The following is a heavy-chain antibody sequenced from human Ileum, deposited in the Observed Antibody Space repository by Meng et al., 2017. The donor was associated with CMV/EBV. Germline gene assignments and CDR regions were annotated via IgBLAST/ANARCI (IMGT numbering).Heavy chain of an antibody. V-gene: IGHV1-2*02. CDR3: TQTSGLNCRSGSCYSFDY. CDR1: GYAFTGYY. CDR2: INPDTGSVT. J-gene: IGHJ4*02. D-gene: IGHD2-15*01. Sequence: ASVKVSCKASGYAFTGYYMHWVRLAPGQGLEWMGWINPDTGSVTNSAQKFHGRVTVTSDTSMSTAYMELSSLRSDDTAVYYCTQTSGLNCRSGSCYSFDYWGQGTPVT.